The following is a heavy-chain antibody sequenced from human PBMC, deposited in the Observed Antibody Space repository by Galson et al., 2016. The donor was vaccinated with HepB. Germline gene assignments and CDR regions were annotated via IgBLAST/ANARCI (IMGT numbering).Heavy chain of an antibody. CDR1: GFTFSTYN. D-gene: IGHD1-26*01. J-gene: IGHJ4*02. CDR3: ARDLTRMVGANGL. V-gene: IGHV3-48*02. Sequence: SLRLSCAASGFTFSTYNMNWVRQAPGKGLEWVSYISSSSSSLYYADSVKGRFTISRDNAKNSLYLQMNSLRDEDSAIYYCARDLTRMVGANGLWGRGTLVSVSS. CDR2: ISSSSSSL.